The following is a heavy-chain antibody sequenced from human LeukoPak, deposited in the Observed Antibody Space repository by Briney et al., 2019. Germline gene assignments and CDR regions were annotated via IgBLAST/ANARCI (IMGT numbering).Heavy chain of an antibody. D-gene: IGHD3-16*01. CDR2: ISGSGGST. V-gene: IGHV3-23*01. Sequence: GGSLRLSCAASGFTFSSYAMSWVRQAPGKGLEWVSSISGSGGSTYYADSVKGRFTISRDNSKNTLYLQMNSLRAEDTAVYYCAKVVVGGGTNFDYWGQGTLVTVSS. CDR3: AKVVVGGGTNFDY. J-gene: IGHJ4*02. CDR1: GFTFSSYA.